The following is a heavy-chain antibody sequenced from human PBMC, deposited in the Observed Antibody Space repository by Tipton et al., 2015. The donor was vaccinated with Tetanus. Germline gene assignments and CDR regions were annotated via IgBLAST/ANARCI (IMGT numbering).Heavy chain of an antibody. CDR1: GDSVSGYY. CDR2: ISYSGCT. CDR3: ARDHGITWGGMGYYYGMDV. V-gene: IGHV4-59*02. D-gene: IGHD3-16*01. Sequence: TLSLTCTVSGDSVSGYYWGWIRQPPGKGLEWIGYISYSGCTYYNPSLKSRVTISVDTSKNQFSLRLSSVTAADTAVYYCARDHGITWGGMGYYYGMDVWGQGTTVTVSS. J-gene: IGHJ6*02.